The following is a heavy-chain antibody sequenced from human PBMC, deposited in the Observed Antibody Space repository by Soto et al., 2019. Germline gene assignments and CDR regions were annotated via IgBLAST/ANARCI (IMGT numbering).Heavy chain of an antibody. D-gene: IGHD3-10*01. V-gene: IGHV3-23*01. CDR1: GFTFSSYA. J-gene: IGHJ4*02. CDR2: ISGSGGST. CDR3: AKSPTYYYGSGSYEVH. Sequence: GSLRLSCAASGFTFSSYAMSWVRQAPGKGLEWVSAISGSGGSTYYADSVKGRFTISRDNSKNTLYLQMNSLRAEDTAVYYCAKSPTYYYGSGSYEVHWGQGTLVTVSS.